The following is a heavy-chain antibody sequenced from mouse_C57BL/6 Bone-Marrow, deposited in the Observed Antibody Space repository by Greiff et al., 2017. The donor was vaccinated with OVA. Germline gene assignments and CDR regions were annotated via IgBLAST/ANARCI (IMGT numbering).Heavy chain of an antibody. J-gene: IGHJ1*03. CDR2: IHPNSGST. Sequence: QVQLQQPGAELVKPGASVKLSCKASGYTFTSYWMPWVKQRPGQGLAWIGLIHPNSGSTNYNEKFKSKATLTVDKSSSTAYMQLSSLTSEDSAVYFCASPYYYGSLWYFDVWGTGTTVTVSS. CDR3: ASPYYYGSLWYFDV. CDR1: GYTFTSYW. V-gene: IGHV1-64*01. D-gene: IGHD1-1*01.